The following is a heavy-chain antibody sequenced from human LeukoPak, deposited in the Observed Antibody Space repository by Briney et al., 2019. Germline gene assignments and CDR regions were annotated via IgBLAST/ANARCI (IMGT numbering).Heavy chain of an antibody. CDR2: IYYSGST. V-gene: IGHV4-39*01. J-gene: IGHJ3*02. D-gene: IGHD1-14*01. Sequence: SETLSLTCTVSGGSISSSSYDWGWIRQPPGKGLEWIGSIYYSGSTYYNPSLKSRVTISVDTSKNQFSLKLSSVTAADTAVYYCTTGRRTAFDIWGQGTMVTVSS. CDR1: GGSISSSSYD. CDR3: TTGRRTAFDI.